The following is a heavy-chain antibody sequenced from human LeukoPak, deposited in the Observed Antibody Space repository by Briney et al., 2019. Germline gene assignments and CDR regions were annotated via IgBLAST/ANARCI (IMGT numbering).Heavy chain of an antibody. CDR2: IYYSGST. V-gene: IGHV4-59*02. CDR3: ARVPAAPRLYVDV. CDR1: SGSVNSYY. Sequence: PSETLCLTCTVSSGSVNSYYWSWIRQPPGKGLEWIGYIYYSGSTNYNPSLKSRVTISVDTSKNQFSLKLSSVTAADIAVYYCARVPAAPRLYVDVWGQGTTVIVSS. D-gene: IGHD2-2*01. J-gene: IGHJ6*02.